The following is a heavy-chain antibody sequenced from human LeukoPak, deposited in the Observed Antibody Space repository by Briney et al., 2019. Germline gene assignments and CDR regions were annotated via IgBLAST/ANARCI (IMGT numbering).Heavy chain of an antibody. D-gene: IGHD3-9*01. V-gene: IGHV3-21*01. J-gene: IGHJ4*02. CDR2: ISSSSSYI. CDR1: GFTFSSYA. CDR3: ARDYRYFDWLVHFDY. Sequence: GGSLRLSCAASGFTFSSYAMSWVRQAPGKGLEWVSSISSSSSYIYYADSVKGRFTISRDNAKNSLYLQMNSLRAEDTAVYYCARDYRYFDWLVHFDYWGQGTLVTVSS.